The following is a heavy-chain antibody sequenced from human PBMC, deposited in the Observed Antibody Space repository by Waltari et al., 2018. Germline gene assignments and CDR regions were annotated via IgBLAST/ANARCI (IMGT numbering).Heavy chain of an antibody. V-gene: IGHV4-39*01. Sequence: QLQLQESGPGLVKASETLSLTCLVSGGPITSSRSYWGWIRQPPGKGLEWIGSTGSTYHNPSLKSRVTISVDTSKSQFSLKLSSVTAADTAVYYCVRQGSGGRAFDIWGLGTMVTVSS. CDR3: VRQGSGGRAFDI. J-gene: IGHJ3*02. CDR1: GGPITSSRSY. CDR2: TGST. D-gene: IGHD3-10*01.